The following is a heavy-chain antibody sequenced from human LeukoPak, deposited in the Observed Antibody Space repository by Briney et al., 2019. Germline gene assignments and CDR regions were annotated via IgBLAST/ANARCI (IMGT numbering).Heavy chain of an antibody. V-gene: IGHV3-23*01. Sequence: PGGSLRLSCAGFGFTFSNYAMSWVRQAPGKGLEWVSGFSGSGSTYYADSVKGRFTISRDNSKNTLYLQMNSLRAEDTAVYYCAKQLGYCSDGSCYFPYWGQGTLVTVSS. CDR3: AKQLGYCSDGSCYFPY. CDR2: FSGSGST. D-gene: IGHD2-15*01. J-gene: IGHJ4*02. CDR1: GFTFSNYA.